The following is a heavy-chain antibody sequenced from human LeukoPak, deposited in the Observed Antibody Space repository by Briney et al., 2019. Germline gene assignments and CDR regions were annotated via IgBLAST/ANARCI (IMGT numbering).Heavy chain of an antibody. CDR1: GFTFDDYA. CDR2: ISWNSGSI. Sequence: GGSLRLSCAASGFTFDDYAMYWVRQAPGKGLEWVSGISWNSGSIGYADSVKGRFTISRDNAKNSLYLQMNSLRAEDTALYYCAKSGRYCSGGSCYSGFNDYWGQGTLVTVSP. J-gene: IGHJ4*02. V-gene: IGHV3-9*01. D-gene: IGHD2-15*01. CDR3: AKSGRYCSGGSCYSGFNDY.